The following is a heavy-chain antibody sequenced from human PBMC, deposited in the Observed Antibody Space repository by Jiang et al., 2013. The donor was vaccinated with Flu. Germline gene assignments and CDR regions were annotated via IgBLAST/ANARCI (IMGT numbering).Heavy chain of an antibody. D-gene: IGHD1-1*01. CDR1: GFTLSSYV. Sequence: VEVWGRRWSSLGRSLRLSCAASGFTLSSYVVHWVRQAPGKGLEWVAVILYDGSNEYYADSVKGRFTISRDNSKNTVFLQMNTLRGEDTAVYYCARGGTGFDYYYGMDVWGQGTTVTVSS. V-gene: IGHV3-30*04. J-gene: IGHJ6*02. CDR2: ILYDGSNE. CDR3: ARGGTGFDYYYGMDV.